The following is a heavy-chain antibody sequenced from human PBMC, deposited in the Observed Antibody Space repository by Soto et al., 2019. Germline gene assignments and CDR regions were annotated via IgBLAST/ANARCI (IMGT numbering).Heavy chain of an antibody. CDR2: VNPIVSMS. D-gene: IGHD3-10*01. V-gene: IGHV1-69*04. CDR1: GDTFNFYS. J-gene: IGHJ4*02. Sequence: QVQLVQSGAEGKRPGSSVKVSCKASGDTFNFYSINWVRQAPGLGIEWMGRVNPIVSMSNYAQRFQGRVTMPVDKSTTTAYMELSGLKSEDTAIYYCATSYGSGYRAFDYWGQGALVTVSS. CDR3: ATSYGSGYRAFDY.